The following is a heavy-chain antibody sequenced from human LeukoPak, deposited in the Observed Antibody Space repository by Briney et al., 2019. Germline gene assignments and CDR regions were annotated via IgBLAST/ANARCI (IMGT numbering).Heavy chain of an antibody. V-gene: IGHV1-46*01. J-gene: IGHJ4*02. D-gene: IGHD5-18*01. CDR1: GYTFTSYY. Sequence: ASVKVSCKASGYTFTSYYMHWVRQAPGQGLEWMGIINPSGGSTSYAQKFQGRVTITADESTSTAYMELSSLRSEDTAVYYCASNRARGYSYGYYFDYWGQGTLVTVSS. CDR2: INPSGGST. CDR3: ASNRARGYSYGYYFDY.